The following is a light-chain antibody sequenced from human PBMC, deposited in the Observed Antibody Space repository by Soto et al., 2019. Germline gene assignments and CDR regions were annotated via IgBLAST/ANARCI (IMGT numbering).Light chain of an antibody. Sequence: DIQMTQSPPSLSASIGDRVNITCRASQSITSHLNWYQMSPGKAPILLIHSASNLQSGVPSRFSGSRAGTDFTLTISSLQPEDFAAYYCQQSYRAPLSFGGGTRVEIK. CDR3: QQSYRAPLS. CDR2: SAS. V-gene: IGKV1-39*01. J-gene: IGKJ4*01. CDR1: QSITSH.